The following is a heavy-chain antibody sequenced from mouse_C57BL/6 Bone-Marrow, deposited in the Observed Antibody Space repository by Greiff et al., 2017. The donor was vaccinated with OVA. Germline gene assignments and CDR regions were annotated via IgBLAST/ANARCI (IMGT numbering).Heavy chain of an antibody. Sequence: VKLQQSGAELMKPGASVKLSCKATGYTFTGYWIEWVKQRPGHGLEWIGEILPGSGSTNYNEKFKGKATFTADTSSNTAYMQLSSLTTEDSAIYYCARYAVWSTVVAGGTGYFDVWGTGTTVTVSS. CDR2: ILPGSGST. CDR3: ARYAVWSTVVAGGTGYFDV. V-gene: IGHV1-9*01. CDR1: GYTFTGYW. J-gene: IGHJ1*03. D-gene: IGHD1-1*01.